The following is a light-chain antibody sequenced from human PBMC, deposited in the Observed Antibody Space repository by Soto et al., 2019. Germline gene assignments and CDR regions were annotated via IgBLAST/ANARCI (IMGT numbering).Light chain of an antibody. CDR2: DAS. Sequence: DIKMKQSPATLSASVGDRVTITCRASQSISSWLAWYQQKPGKAPKLLIYDASSLESGVPSRFSGSGSGTDFTLTISSLQPEDFATYYCQQSYSTPITFGQGTRLEI. J-gene: IGKJ5*01. CDR1: QSISSW. CDR3: QQSYSTPIT. V-gene: IGKV1-5*01.